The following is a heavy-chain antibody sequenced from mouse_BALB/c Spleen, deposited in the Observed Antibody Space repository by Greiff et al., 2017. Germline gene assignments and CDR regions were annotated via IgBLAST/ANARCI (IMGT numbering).Heavy chain of an antibody. CDR3: ARIYYYGSSYVDYAMDY. CDR2: ISDGGSYT. Sequence: EVQLVESGGGLVKPGGSLKLSCAASGFTFSDYYMYWVRQTPEKRLEWVATISDGGSYTYYPDSVKGRFTISRDNAKNNLYLQLSSLKSEDTAMYYCARIYYYGSSYVDYAMDYWGQGTSVTVSS. CDR1: GFTFSDYY. D-gene: IGHD1-1*01. V-gene: IGHV5-4*02. J-gene: IGHJ4*01.